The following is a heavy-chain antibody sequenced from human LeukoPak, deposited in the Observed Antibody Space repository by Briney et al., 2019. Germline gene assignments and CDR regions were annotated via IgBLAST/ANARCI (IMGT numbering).Heavy chain of an antibody. J-gene: IGHJ4*02. D-gene: IGHD1-26*01. CDR3: AKEARWWELMYYFDY. CDR2: MSYDGSNK. V-gene: IGHV3-30*18. Sequence: SGGSLRLSCAASGFTFSSYGMHWVRQAPGKGLEWVAVMSYDGSNKYYADSMKGRFTISRDNSKNTLYLQMNSLRAEDTAVYYCAKEARWWELMYYFDYWGQGTLVTVSS. CDR1: GFTFSSYG.